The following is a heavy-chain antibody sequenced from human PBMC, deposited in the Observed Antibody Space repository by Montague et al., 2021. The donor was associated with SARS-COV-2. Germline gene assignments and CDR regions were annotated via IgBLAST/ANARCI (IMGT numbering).Heavy chain of an antibody. CDR3: ARGMVSGVTRPCDY. Sequence: SETLSLTCSVSAGSIISSCYYWVWIRQPPRKELDWIVNISYSGTTYYNPSLQSRVTISVDTSKNHLSLNLISVTAADTAVYSCARGMVSGVTRPCDYWGQGSLVAVSS. CDR2: ISYSGTT. V-gene: IGHV4-39*02. CDR1: AGSIISSCYY. D-gene: IGHD4/OR15-4a*01. J-gene: IGHJ4*02.